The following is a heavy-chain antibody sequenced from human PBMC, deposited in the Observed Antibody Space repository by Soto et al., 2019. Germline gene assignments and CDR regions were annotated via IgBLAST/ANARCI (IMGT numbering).Heavy chain of an antibody. CDR2: VYYTGTT. V-gene: IGHV4-61*08. CDR1: GGSISSGGYY. Sequence: ASETLSLTCTVSGGSISSGGYYWSWIRQHPGKGLEWIGYVYYTGTTSYNPSLKSRATISIDGSKNQISLKLSSVTAGDTAFYYCARLGGYYHSLDTWGQGTLVTVSS. CDR3: ARLGGYYHSLDT. J-gene: IGHJ5*02. D-gene: IGHD3-22*01.